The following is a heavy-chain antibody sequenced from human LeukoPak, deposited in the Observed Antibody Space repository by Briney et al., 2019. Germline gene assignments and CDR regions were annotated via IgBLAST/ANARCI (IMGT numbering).Heavy chain of an antibody. CDR1: GFTFTNYA. J-gene: IGHJ4*02. CDR3: ARSPYSNYPTSDY. D-gene: IGHD4-11*01. Sequence: GRSLRLSCAASGFTFTNYAMHWVRQAPGKGLEWVALISSDGRDTNYADSVKGRFTISRDNSKNTLFLQMNSLRAEDTAVYYCARSPYSNYPTSDYWGQGTLVTVSS. V-gene: IGHV3-30*04. CDR2: ISSDGRDT.